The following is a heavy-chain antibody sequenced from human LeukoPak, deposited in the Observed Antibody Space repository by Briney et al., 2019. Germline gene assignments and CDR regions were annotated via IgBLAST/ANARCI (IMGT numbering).Heavy chain of an antibody. J-gene: IGHJ6*03. CDR2: IRYDGSNK. V-gene: IGHV3-30*02. CDR1: GFTFSSYG. Sequence: GGSLRLSCAASGFTFSSYGMHWVRQAPGKGLEWVAFIRYDGSNKYYADSVKGRFTISRDNSKNTLYLQMNSLRAEDTAVYYCARDNYYYYYMDVWGKGTTVTVSS. CDR3: ARDNYYYYYMDV.